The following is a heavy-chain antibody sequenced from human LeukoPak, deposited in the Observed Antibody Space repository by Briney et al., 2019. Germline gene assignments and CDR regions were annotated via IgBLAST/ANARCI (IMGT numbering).Heavy chain of an antibody. D-gene: IGHD1-26*01. Sequence: ASVKVSCKASGYTFTDYYINWVRQAPGQGLEWMGWINPNSGGTNYALKFQGRVTMTRDTSIRTAYMELSRLRSEDTAVYYRARAILGAFDIWGQGTMVTVSA. J-gene: IGHJ3*02. CDR2: INPNSGGT. CDR3: ARAILGAFDI. CDR1: GYTFTDYY. V-gene: IGHV1-2*02.